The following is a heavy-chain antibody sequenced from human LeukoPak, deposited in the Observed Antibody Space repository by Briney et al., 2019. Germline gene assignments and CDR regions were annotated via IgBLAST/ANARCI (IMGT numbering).Heavy chain of an antibody. CDR3: ARENDYYDSSGYYYAGGYFDY. CDR1: GYTFTSYG. CDR2: ISAYNGNT. V-gene: IGHV1-18*01. Sequence: GASVKVSCKASGYTFTSYGISWVRQAPGQGLEWMGWISAYNGNTNYAQKLQGRVTMTTDTHTSTAYMELRSLRSDDTSVYYCARENDYYDSSGYYYAGGYFDYWGQGTLVTVSS. D-gene: IGHD3-22*01. J-gene: IGHJ4*02.